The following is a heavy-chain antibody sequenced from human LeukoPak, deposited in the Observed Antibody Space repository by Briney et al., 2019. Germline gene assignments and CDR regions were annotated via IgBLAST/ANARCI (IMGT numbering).Heavy chain of an antibody. V-gene: IGHV5-51*01. CDR1: GYSFTNYW. CDR2: IYPNNSDS. D-gene: IGHD2-15*01. Sequence: GASLQISCKGSGYSFTNYWVGWVRQLPGKGLEWMGIIYPNNSDSRYSPSFRGQVTISVDRSITTAYLQWNSLKPSDTAMYYCALSSGAFDSAGYFDYWGQGTLVTVSS. J-gene: IGHJ4*02. CDR3: ALSSGAFDSAGYFDY.